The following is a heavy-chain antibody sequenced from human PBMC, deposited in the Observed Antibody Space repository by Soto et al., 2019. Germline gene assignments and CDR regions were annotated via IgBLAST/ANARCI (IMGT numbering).Heavy chain of an antibody. D-gene: IGHD3-3*01. J-gene: IGHJ4*02. V-gene: IGHV3-23*01. CDR2: ISGSGGST. Sequence: GGSLRLSCAASGFTFSSYAMSWVRQAPGKGLEWVSAISGSGGSTYYADSVKGRFTISRDNSKNTLYLQMNSLRAEDTAVYYCAKVRPRTYYDFWSGPDNQPEDYFDYWGQGTLVTVSS. CDR1: GFTFSSYA. CDR3: AKVRPRTYYDFWSGPDNQPEDYFDY.